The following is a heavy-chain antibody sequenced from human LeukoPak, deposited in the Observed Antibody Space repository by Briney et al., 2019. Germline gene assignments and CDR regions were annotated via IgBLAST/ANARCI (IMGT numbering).Heavy chain of an antibody. J-gene: IGHJ4*02. Sequence: ASVKVSCKASRGTFSSYAISWVRQAPGQGLEWMGRINPNSGGPNYGQKFQGTVTMTRDTSISTAYLELSNLRSDDTAAYYCVRGYSYGFYFDYWGQGSLVTVSS. D-gene: IGHD5-18*01. CDR2: INPNSGGP. CDR3: VRGYSYGFYFDY. CDR1: RGTFSSYA. V-gene: IGHV1-2*06.